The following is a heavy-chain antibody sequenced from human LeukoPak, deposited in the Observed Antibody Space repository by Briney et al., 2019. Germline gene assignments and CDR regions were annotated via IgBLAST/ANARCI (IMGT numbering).Heavy chain of an antibody. J-gene: IGHJ3*02. CDR1: GFTFSSYG. CDR3: AKEVRGANDAFDI. CDR2: ISYDGSNK. D-gene: IGHD3-10*01. Sequence: GGSLRLSCAASGFTFSSYGMHWVHQAPGKGLEWVAVISYDGSNKYYADSVKGRFTISRDNSKNTLYLQMNSLRAEDTAVYYCAKEVRGANDAFDIWGQGTMVTVPS. V-gene: IGHV3-30*18.